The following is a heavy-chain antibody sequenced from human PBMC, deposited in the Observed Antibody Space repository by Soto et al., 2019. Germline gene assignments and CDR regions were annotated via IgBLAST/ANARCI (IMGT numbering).Heavy chain of an antibody. J-gene: IGHJ4*02. CDR1: GDTITNYG. CDR2: ISFYNGNT. CDR3: ASATSIAVAGKES. V-gene: IGHV1-18*01. Sequence: QVQLVQSGGEVRKPGASVKVSCKASGDTITNYGISWVRQAPGQGLEWMGRISFYNGNTKYAQNLQGRVTLTTDTSTSTAYMELRSLRSDDTAVYYCASATSIAVAGKESWGQGTLVTVSS. D-gene: IGHD6-19*01.